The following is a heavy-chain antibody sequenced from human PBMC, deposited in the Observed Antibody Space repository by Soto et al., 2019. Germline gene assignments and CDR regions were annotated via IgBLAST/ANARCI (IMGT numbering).Heavy chain of an antibody. Sequence: SVKVSCKASGFTFTSSAVQWVRQARGQRLEWIGWIVVGSGNTNYAQKFQERVTITRDMSTSTAYMELSSLRSEDTAVYYCAAGSSGWYPGSFDYWGQGTLVTVS. J-gene: IGHJ4*02. V-gene: IGHV1-58*01. CDR2: IVVGSGNT. CDR3: AAGSSGWYPGSFDY. D-gene: IGHD6-19*01. CDR1: GFTFTSSA.